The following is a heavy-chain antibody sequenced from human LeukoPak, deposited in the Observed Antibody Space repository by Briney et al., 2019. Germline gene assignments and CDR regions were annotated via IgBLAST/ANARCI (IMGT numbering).Heavy chain of an antibody. J-gene: IGHJ4*02. CDR1: GYSISSGYY. Sequence: SETLSLTCAVSGYSISSGYYWGWIRQPPGKGLEWIGSIYHSASTYYNPSLKSPVTISVDTSKNQFSLKLRSVTAADPAVQYWAKDRYVRFDYWGQGTLVTVSS. CDR2: IYHSAST. CDR3: AKDRYVRFDY. V-gene: IGHV4-38-2*02. D-gene: IGHD5-12*01.